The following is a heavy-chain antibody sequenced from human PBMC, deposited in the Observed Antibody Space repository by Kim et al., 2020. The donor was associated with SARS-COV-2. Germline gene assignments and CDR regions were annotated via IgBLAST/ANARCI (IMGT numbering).Heavy chain of an antibody. J-gene: IGHJ6*03. CDR3: ARQASTPLRCMDV. D-gene: IGHD4-17*01. Sequence: YAVSVKRRKTISPDPAKNQFSLQLNSVAPEDTAVYYCARQASTPLRCMDVWGKGTTVTVSS. V-gene: IGHV6-1*01.